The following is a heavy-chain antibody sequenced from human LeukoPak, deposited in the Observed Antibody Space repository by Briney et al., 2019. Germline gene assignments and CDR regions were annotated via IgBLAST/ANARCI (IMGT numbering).Heavy chain of an antibody. Sequence: RASVKVSCKASGYTFTSYGISWVRQAPGQGLEWMGWISTYNADTNYAQNLQGRVTMTTDRSTNTAYMELRSLRSDDTAVYYCARRRGMIFDSSYDAFDIWGQGTMVTVSS. CDR1: GYTFTSYG. D-gene: IGHD3/OR15-3a*01. CDR3: ARRRGMIFDSSYDAFDI. J-gene: IGHJ3*02. CDR2: ISTYNADT. V-gene: IGHV1-18*01.